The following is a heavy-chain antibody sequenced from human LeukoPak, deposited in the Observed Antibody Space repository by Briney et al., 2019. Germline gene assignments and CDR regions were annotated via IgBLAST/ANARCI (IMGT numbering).Heavy chain of an antibody. Sequence: GGSLRLSCAASGFTFSSYAMSWVRQAPGKGLEWVSTISGSGGTTYHADPVKGRFTISRDNSKNTLYLQMNSLRVEDTAVYYCAKEGPQFDYWGQETLVTVSS. CDR3: AKEGPQFDY. CDR1: GFTFSSYA. CDR2: ISGSGGTT. V-gene: IGHV3-23*01. J-gene: IGHJ4*02.